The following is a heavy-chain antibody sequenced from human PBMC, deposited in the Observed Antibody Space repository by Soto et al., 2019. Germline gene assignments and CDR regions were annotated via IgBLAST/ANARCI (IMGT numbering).Heavy chain of an antibody. CDR2: ISHDGSEE. J-gene: IGHJ6*02. D-gene: IGHD3-10*01. CDR3: AKGSQEKVRLYFVMDV. V-gene: IGHV3-30*18. CDR1: GFSFSTYG. Sequence: QVQLVESGGGVVQPGRSLRLSCAASGFSFSTYGMHWVRQAPGKGLEWVAVISHDGSEEHYADSVKGRFTISKDNSENTLYLQMNSLRGEDKGVYFCAKGSQEKVRLYFVMDVLGQGNTVTVSS.